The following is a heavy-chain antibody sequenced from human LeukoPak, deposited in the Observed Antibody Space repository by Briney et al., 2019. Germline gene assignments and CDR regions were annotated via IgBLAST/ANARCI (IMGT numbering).Heavy chain of an antibody. CDR1: GFTVSSNY. CDR3: AKDIDSSGSYYFDS. J-gene: IGHJ4*02. Sequence: GGSLRLSCAASGFTVSSNYMSWVRQAPGKGLEWVAVISFEGRNIHYADSVKGRFTISRDNSKNTLYLQMNSLRAEDTAVYYCAKDIDSSGSYYFDSWGQGTLVTVSS. CDR2: ISFEGRNI. D-gene: IGHD1-26*01. V-gene: IGHV3-30*18.